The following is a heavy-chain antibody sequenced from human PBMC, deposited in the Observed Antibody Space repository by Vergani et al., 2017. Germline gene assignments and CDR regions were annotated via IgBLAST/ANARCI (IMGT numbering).Heavy chain of an antibody. CDR2: INHSGST. V-gene: IGHV4-34*01. J-gene: IGHJ5*02. CDR3: ARGAPYVWGSYRSPYTWFDP. D-gene: IGHD3-16*02. CDR1: GGSFSGYY. Sequence: QVQLQQWGAGLLKPSETLSLTCAVYGGSFSGYYWSWIRQPPGKGLEWIGEINHSGSTNYNPSLKSRVTISVDTSKNQFSLKLSSVTAADTAVYYCARGAPYVWGSYRSPYTWFDPWGQGTLVTVSS.